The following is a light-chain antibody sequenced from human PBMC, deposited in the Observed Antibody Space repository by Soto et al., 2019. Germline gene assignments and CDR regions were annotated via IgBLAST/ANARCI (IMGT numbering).Light chain of an antibody. CDR2: GAS. J-gene: IGKJ1*01. Sequence: EIVLTQSPGTLSVSPGERATLSCRASQSISSNYLAWYQQKPGQAPSLLIYGASSRATGIPDRFSGSGSGPDFTLTISRLEPEDSAIYYWQQYGSWTFGQGTKVEIK. V-gene: IGKV3-20*01. CDR1: QSISSNY. CDR3: QQYGSWT.